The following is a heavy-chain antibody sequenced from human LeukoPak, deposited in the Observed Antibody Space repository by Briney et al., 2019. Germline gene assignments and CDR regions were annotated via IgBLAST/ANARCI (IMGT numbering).Heavy chain of an antibody. V-gene: IGHV1-18*04. CDR2: ISAYNGNT. CDR1: GYTFTGYY. D-gene: IGHD3-10*01. CDR3: ARDRSVGHRFYFDY. Sequence: ASVKVSCKASGYTFTGYYMHWVRQAPGQGLEWMGWISAYNGNTNYAQKLQGRVTMTTDTSTSTAYMELRSLRSDDTAVYYCARDRSVGHRFYFDYWGQGTLVTVSS. J-gene: IGHJ4*02.